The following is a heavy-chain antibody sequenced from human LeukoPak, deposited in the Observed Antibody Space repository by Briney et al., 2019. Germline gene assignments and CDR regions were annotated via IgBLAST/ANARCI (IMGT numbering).Heavy chain of an antibody. J-gene: IGHJ5*02. CDR1: GFTFSSYW. CDR3: ARAPYYDFWSGSYNWFDP. V-gene: IGHV3-74*01. CDR2: INSDGSST. Sequence: GGSLRLSCAASGFTFSSYWMLWVRQAPGKGLVWVSRINSDGSSTSYAYSVTGRFTISRYKAKTTLYLQMNRLRAEDTAVYYCARAPYYDFWSGSYNWFDPWGQRTLVTLSS. D-gene: IGHD3-3*01.